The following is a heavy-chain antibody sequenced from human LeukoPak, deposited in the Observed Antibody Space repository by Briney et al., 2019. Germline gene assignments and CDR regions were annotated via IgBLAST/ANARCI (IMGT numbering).Heavy chain of an antibody. J-gene: IGHJ4*02. Sequence: ASVKVSCKASGGTFSSYAISWVRQAPGQGLEWMGRIIPILGIANYAQRFQGRVTITADKSTGTAYMELSSLRSEDTAVYYCARDSYYYDSSGYSPTYWGQGTLVTVSS. CDR1: GGTFSSYA. CDR2: IIPILGIA. V-gene: IGHV1-69*04. CDR3: ARDSYYYDSSGYSPTY. D-gene: IGHD3-22*01.